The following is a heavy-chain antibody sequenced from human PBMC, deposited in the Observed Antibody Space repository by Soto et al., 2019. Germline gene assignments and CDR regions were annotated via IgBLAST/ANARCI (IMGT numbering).Heavy chain of an antibody. V-gene: IGHV3-30*18. CDR2: ISYDGSNK. CDR1: GFTFSSYG. J-gene: IGHJ6*02. D-gene: IGHD2-2*01. Sequence: GGSLRLSCAASGFTFSSYGMHWVRQAPGKGLEWVAVISYDGSNKYYADSVKGRFTISRDNSKNTLYLQMNSLRAEDTAVYYCAKDRVVVVPRARVTGGMDVWGQGTTVTVSS. CDR3: AKDRVVVVPRARVTGGMDV.